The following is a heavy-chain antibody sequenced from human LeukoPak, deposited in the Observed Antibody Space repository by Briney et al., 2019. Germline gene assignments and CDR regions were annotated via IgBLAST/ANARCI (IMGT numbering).Heavy chain of an antibody. D-gene: IGHD6-13*01. CDR3: ARGVGAAADAFDI. Sequence: GASVKVSCKASGYTFTGYYMHWVRQAPGQGLEWMGWINPNSGGTNYAQKFQGRVTMTRDTSISTAYMELSSLRSEDTAVYYCARGVGAAADAFDIWGQGTMVTVSS. CDR2: INPNSGGT. V-gene: IGHV1-2*02. J-gene: IGHJ3*02. CDR1: GYTFTGYY.